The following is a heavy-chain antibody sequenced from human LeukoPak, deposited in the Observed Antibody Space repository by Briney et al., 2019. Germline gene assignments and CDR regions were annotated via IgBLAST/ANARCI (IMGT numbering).Heavy chain of an antibody. J-gene: IGHJ6*03. V-gene: IGHV4-34*01. Sequence: SETLSLTCAVYGGSFSGYYWSWIRQPPGKGLEWIGEINHSGSTNYNPSLKSRVTISVDTSKNQFSLKLSSVTAADTAVYYCARGGGCSGGSCYYMDVWGKGTTVTVSS. CDR2: INHSGST. D-gene: IGHD2-15*01. CDR3: ARGGGCSGGSCYYMDV. CDR1: GGSFSGYY.